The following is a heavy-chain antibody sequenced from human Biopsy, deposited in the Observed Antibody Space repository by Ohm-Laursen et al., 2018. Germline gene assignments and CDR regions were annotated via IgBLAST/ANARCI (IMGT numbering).Heavy chain of an antibody. D-gene: IGHD3-22*01. V-gene: IGHV1-2*02. J-gene: IGHJ5*02. Sequence: GSSVKVSCKASGYTFYSYGITWVRQAPGQGLEWMGWINAKTGDTNYAQKFQGRVTMTRDTSISTAYVDLSSLRSDDTAVYYCTRGGYYYDSLAYYYWFDPWGQGTLVTVSS. CDR3: TRGGYYYDSLAYYYWFDP. CDR2: INAKTGDT. CDR1: GYTFYSYG.